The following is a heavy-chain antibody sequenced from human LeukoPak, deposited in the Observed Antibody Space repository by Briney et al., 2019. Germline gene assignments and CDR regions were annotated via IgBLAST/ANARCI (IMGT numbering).Heavy chain of an antibody. D-gene: IGHD1-14*01. CDR2: ISYDGSNK. Sequence: GGSLRLSCAASGFTFSSYAMHGVRQAPGKGLEGGAVISYDGSNKYYADSVKGRFTISRDNSKNTLYVQMHSLRAQDTALYYCARAGFTENYWGQGTLVTVSS. CDR3: ARAGFTENY. V-gene: IGHV3-30-3*01. J-gene: IGHJ4*02. CDR1: GFTFSSYA.